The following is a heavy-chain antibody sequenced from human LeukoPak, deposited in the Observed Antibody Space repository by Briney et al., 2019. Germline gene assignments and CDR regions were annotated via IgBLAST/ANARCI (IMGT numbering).Heavy chain of an antibody. Sequence: SETLSLTCTVSGASISNYYWSWIRQPPGKGLEWIGYIYYSGSTNYNPSLKSRVTISVDTSKNQFSLKLSSVTAADTAVYYCAREVVAAPGTVDYWGQGTLVTVSS. D-gene: IGHD6-13*01. V-gene: IGHV4-59*01. CDR2: IYYSGST. CDR3: AREVVAAPGTVDY. CDR1: GASISNYY. J-gene: IGHJ4*01.